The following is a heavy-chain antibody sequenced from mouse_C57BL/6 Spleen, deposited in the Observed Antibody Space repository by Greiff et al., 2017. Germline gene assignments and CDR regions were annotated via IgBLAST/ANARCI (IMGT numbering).Heavy chain of an antibody. V-gene: IGHV1-64*01. J-gene: IGHJ1*03. CDR3: ARTDYERDWYFDV. CDR1: GYTFTSYW. Sequence: QVQLQQPGAELVKPGASVKLSCKASGYTFTSYWMHWVKQRPGQGLEWIGMIHPNSGSTNYNEKFKSKATLTVDKSSSTAYMQLSSLTSEDSAVYYCARTDYERDWYFDVWGTGTTVTVSS. CDR2: IHPNSGST. D-gene: IGHD2-4*01.